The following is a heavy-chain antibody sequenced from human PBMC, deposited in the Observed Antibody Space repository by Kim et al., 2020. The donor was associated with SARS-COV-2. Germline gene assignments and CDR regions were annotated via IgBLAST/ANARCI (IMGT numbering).Heavy chain of an antibody. V-gene: IGHV3-7*04. Sequence: NYYADSVKGRFTIPRDNANNSMNLQMSSLRVEDTAVYYCARNAYYNGLDVWGQGTTVTVS. J-gene: IGHJ6*02. CDR3: ARNAYYNGLDV. CDR2: N.